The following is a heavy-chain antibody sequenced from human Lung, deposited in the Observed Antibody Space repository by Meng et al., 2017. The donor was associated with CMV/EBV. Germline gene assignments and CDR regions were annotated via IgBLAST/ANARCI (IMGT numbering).Heavy chain of an antibody. CDR1: TLSSYG. J-gene: IGHJ4*02. Sequence: TLSSYGMNWVRQAPGKGLEWVAFIRCDGSKKYYADSVKGRFTSSRDNSKNTLYLQMNSLRAEDTAVYYCAKALLVEMDTIGAPNFDYWGQGTLVTVSS. CDR3: AKALLVEMDTIGAPNFDY. CDR2: IRCDGSKK. V-gene: IGHV3-30*02. D-gene: IGHD5-24*01.